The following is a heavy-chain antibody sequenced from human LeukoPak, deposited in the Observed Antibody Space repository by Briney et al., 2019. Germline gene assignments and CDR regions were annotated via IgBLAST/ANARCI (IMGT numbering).Heavy chain of an antibody. J-gene: IGHJ4*02. V-gene: IGHV3-7*01. CDR3: AREWYDYGGDSGGY. Sequence: GGSLRLSCAGSGSTFSGHWLTWVRQAPGKGLEWVASIKEDGREAHYADSVKGRFTISRDNTKSTLYLQMNSLRVEDTAVYYCAREWYDYGGDSGGYWGQGTLVTVSS. D-gene: IGHD4-23*01. CDR2: IKEDGREA. CDR1: GSTFSGHW.